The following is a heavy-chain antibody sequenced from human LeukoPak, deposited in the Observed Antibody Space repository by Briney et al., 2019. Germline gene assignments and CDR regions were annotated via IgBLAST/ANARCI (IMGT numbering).Heavy chain of an antibody. CDR1: GFTFDDYA. CDR2: ISWNSGLI. CDR3: AKEADYHGELLYYYFDY. D-gene: IGHD3-10*01. Sequence: GRSLRLSCATSGFTFDDYAMHWVRRAPGKGLEWVSGISWNSGLIGYADSVKGRFTISRDNAKNSLYLQMNSLRAEDTALYYCAKEADYHGELLYYYFDYWGQGTLVTVSS. V-gene: IGHV3-9*01. J-gene: IGHJ4*02.